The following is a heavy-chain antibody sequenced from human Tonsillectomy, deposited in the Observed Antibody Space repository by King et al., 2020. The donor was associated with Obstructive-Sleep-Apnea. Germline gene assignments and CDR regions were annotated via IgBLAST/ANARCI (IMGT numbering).Heavy chain of an antibody. CDR2: IYYSGST. CDR3: ARGWKRFGEFYFDY. J-gene: IGHJ4*02. D-gene: IGHD3-10*01. Sequence: QLQESGPGLVKASETLSLTCTVSGGSISSSSYYWGWIRQPPGKGLEWIGSIYYSGSTYYNPSLKSRVTISVDTSKNQFSLKLSSVTAADTAVYYCARGWKRFGEFYFDYWGQGTLVTVSS. V-gene: IGHV4-39*07. CDR1: GGSISSSSYY.